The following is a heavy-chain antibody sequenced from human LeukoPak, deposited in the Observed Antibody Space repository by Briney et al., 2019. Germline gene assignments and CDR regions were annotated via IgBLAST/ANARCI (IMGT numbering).Heavy chain of an antibody. CDR1: GYTFTSYY. Sequence: GSVKVSCKTSGYTFTSYYIHWVRQAPGQGLEWMGIINPSGGSTSYAQKFQGRVTMTRDISTRTVYMELSSLRSEDTAVYYCARGGQWLVLYWGQGTLVTVSS. J-gene: IGHJ4*02. V-gene: IGHV1-46*01. CDR2: INPSGGST. D-gene: IGHD6-19*01. CDR3: ARGGQWLVLY.